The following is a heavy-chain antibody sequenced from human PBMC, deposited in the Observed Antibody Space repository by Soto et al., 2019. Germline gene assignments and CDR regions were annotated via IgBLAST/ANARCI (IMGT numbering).Heavy chain of an antibody. CDR1: GGTFSSYA. V-gene: IGHV1-69*12. D-gene: IGHD3-22*01. J-gene: IGHJ5*02. CDR2: IIPIFGTA. Sequence: QVQLVQSGAEVKKPGSSVKVSCKASGGTFSSYAITWVRQAPGQGLEWMGGIIPIFGTANYAQKFQARVTTTEDENTSTAYMELSSLRSEDTAVYYCARDRGPSSGYYPYWFDPWGQGTLVTVSS. CDR3: ARDRGPSSGYYPYWFDP.